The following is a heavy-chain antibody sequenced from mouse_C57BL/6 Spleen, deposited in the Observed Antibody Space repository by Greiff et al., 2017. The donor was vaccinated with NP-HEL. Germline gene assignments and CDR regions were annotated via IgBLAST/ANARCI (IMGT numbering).Heavy chain of an antibody. V-gene: IGHV1-19*01. CDR2: INPYNGGT. D-gene: IGHD2-12*01. Sequence: EVQLQQSGPVLVKPGASVKMSCKASGYTFTDYYMNWVKQSHGKSLEWIGVINPYNGGTSYNQKFKGKATLTVDKSSSTAYMELNSLTSEDSAVYYCARRNDRAMDYWGQGTSVTVSS. CDR3: ARRNDRAMDY. CDR1: GYTFTDYY. J-gene: IGHJ4*01.